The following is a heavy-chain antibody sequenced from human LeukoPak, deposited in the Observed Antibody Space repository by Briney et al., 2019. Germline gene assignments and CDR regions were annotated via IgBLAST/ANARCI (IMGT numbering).Heavy chain of an antibody. V-gene: IGHV3-30*02. Sequence: GGSLRLSCTASGFTFSSYGMHWVRQAPGKGLEWVAYIQYDGSNQQYADSVKGRFSISRDRSKNIPYLQMNSLRAEDTAVYYCARDREDYYDSSGSLDYWGQGTLITVSS. CDR3: ARDREDYYDSSGSLDY. CDR2: IQYDGSNQ. D-gene: IGHD3-22*01. J-gene: IGHJ4*02. CDR1: GFTFSSYG.